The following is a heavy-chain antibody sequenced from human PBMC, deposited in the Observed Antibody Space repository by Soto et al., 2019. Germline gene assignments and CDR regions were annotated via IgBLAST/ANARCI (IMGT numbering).Heavy chain of an antibody. J-gene: IGHJ6*02. Sequence: WASVKVSCKASGYTFTGYYMHWVRQAPGQGLEWMGWINPNSGGTNYAQKFQGWVTMTRDTSISTAYMELSRLRSDDTAVYYCARLGNSSSWYSYYYYGMDVWGQGTTVTVSS. D-gene: IGHD6-13*01. CDR1: GYTFTGYY. CDR3: ARLGNSSSWYSYYYYGMDV. CDR2: INPNSGGT. V-gene: IGHV1-2*04.